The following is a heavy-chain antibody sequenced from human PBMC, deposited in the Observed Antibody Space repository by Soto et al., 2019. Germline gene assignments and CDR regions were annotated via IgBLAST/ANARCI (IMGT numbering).Heavy chain of an antibody. CDR2: IYYSGST. CDR3: ARDQDTMVRGVNHNPSPPPV. D-gene: IGHD3-10*01. V-gene: IGHV4-31*03. J-gene: IGHJ6*02. CDR1: GGSISSGGYY. Sequence: QVQLQESGPGLVKPSQTLSLTCTVSGGSISSGGYYWSWIRQHPGKGLEWIGYIYYSGSTYYNPSLKSRVTIAVDTSKNQFALKLSSVTAADTAVYYCARDQDTMVRGVNHNPSPPPVWGQGTTVPVSS.